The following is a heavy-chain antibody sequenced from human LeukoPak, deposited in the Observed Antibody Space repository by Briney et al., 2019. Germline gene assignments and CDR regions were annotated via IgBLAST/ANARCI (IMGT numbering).Heavy chain of an antibody. CDR3: AKAHSSGWETIDY. D-gene: IGHD6-19*01. CDR1: GFTFDDYA. J-gene: IGHJ4*02. V-gene: IGHV3-9*01. Sequence: GRSLRLSCAASGFTFDDYAMHWVRQAPGKGLEWVSGISWNSGSIGYADSVKGRFTISRDNAKNSLYLQMNSLRAEEPALYYCAKAHSSGWETIDYWGQGTLVTVSS. CDR2: ISWNSGSI.